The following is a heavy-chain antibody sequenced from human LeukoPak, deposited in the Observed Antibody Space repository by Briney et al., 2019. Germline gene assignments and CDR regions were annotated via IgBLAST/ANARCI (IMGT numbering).Heavy chain of an antibody. V-gene: IGHV4-59*01. Sequence: SETLSLTCTVSGGSISSYYWSWIRQPPGKGLEWIGYIYYSGSTNYNPSLKSRVTISVDPSKNQFSLKLSSVTAADTAVYYCARDRAVAGLDYWGQGTLVTVSS. J-gene: IGHJ4*02. CDR3: ARDRAVAGLDY. CDR1: GGSISSYY. CDR2: IYYSGST. D-gene: IGHD6-19*01.